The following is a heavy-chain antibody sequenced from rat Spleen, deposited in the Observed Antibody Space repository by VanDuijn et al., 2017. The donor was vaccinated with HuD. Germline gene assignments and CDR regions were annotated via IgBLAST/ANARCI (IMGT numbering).Heavy chain of an antibody. J-gene: IGHJ3*01. D-gene: IGHD1-11*01. V-gene: IGHV5-27*01. CDR2: ISTGGGST. CDR3: TTDPYGGYPHYFDY. CDR1: GFTFSNYY. Sequence: EVQLVESGGGLVQPGRSLKLSCAASGFTFSNYYMAWVRQAPTKGLEWVAYISTGGGSTYYRDSVKGRFTISRDNAKSTLYLQMDSLRSEDTATYYCTTDPYGGYPHYFDYWGQGTLVTVSS.